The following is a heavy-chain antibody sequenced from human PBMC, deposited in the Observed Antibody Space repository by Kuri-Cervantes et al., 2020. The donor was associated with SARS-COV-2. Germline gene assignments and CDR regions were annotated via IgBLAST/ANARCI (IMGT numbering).Heavy chain of an antibody. Sequence: SVKVSCKASGGTFSSYAISWVRQAPGQGLEWMGGIIPIIGTANYAQKFQGRVTITADESTSTAYMELSRLRSDDTAVYYCAREYYGSGSYAYWGQGTLVTVSS. D-gene: IGHD3-10*01. CDR2: IIPIIGTA. V-gene: IGHV1-69*13. CDR1: GGTFSSYA. J-gene: IGHJ4*02. CDR3: AREYYGSGSYAY.